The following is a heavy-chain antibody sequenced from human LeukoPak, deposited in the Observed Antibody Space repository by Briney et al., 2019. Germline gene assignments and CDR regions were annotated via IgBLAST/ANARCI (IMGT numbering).Heavy chain of an antibody. D-gene: IGHD6-13*01. CDR1: GGSISSYY. CDR2: IYYSGST. V-gene: IGHV4-59*08. CDR3: AGSSWYGDY. Sequence: PSETLSLTCTVSGGSISSYYWSWIRQPPGKGLEWIGYIYYSGSTNYNPSLKSRVTISVDTSKNQFSLKLSSVTAAGTAVYYCAGSSWYGDYWGQGTLVTVSS. J-gene: IGHJ4*02.